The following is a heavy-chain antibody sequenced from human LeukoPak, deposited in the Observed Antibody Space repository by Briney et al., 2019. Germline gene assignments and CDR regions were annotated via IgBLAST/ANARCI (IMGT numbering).Heavy chain of an antibody. Sequence: GGSLRLSCAVSGFTFSSNWMSWVRQAPGKGLEWVANIKQDGSEKYYVDSVKGRFTISRDNAKNSLYLQMNSLRAEDTAVYYCARDSVWGQGTMVTVSS. J-gene: IGHJ3*01. V-gene: IGHV3-7*01. CDR2: IKQDGSEK. CDR1: GFTFSSNW. CDR3: ARDSV.